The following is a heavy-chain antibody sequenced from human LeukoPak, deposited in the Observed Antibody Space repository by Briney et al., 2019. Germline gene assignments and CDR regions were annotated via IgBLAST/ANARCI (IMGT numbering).Heavy chain of an antibody. Sequence: SETLSLTCTVSGGSISSGGYYWSWIRQHPGKGLEWIGYIYYSGSTYYNPSLKSRVTISVDTSKNQFSLKLSSVTAADTAVYYCARDRITMVRGVIPGPHYGMDVWGQGTTVTVSS. D-gene: IGHD3-10*01. CDR3: ARDRITMVRGVIPGPHYGMDV. CDR1: GGSISSGGYY. J-gene: IGHJ6*02. V-gene: IGHV4-31*03. CDR2: IYYSGST.